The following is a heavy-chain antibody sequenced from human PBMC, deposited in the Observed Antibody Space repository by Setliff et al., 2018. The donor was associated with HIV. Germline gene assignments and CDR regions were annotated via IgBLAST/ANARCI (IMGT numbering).Heavy chain of an antibody. V-gene: IGHV3-21*01. CDR3: LVAVEEDV. CDR2: ISSSSSYI. CDR1: GFTFSSYS. D-gene: IGHD5-12*01. Sequence: GGSLRLPCAASGFTFSSYSMNWVRQAPGKGLEWVSSISSSSSYIYYADSVKGRFTISRANAKNSLYLQMNSLSAEDTAVYYCLVAVEEDVWGKGTTVTVSS. J-gene: IGHJ6*04.